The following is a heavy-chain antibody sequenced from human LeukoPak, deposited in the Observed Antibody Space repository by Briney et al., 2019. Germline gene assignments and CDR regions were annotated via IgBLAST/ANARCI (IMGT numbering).Heavy chain of an antibody. CDR3: ARVISSTGRVVDY. CDR1: GFTFSSYN. D-gene: IGHD2-2*01. Sequence: GGSLRLSCAASGFTFSSYNMNWVRQAPGKGLEWVSYISSSSSTIYYADSVKGRFAISRDNAKNSLYLQMNSLRAEDTAVYYCARVISSTGRVVDYWGQGTLVTVSS. V-gene: IGHV3-48*01. J-gene: IGHJ4*02. CDR2: ISSSSSTI.